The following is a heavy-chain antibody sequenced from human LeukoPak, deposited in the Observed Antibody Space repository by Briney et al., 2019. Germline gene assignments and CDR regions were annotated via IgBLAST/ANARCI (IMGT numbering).Heavy chain of an antibody. CDR2: IYYSGST. J-gene: IGHJ4*02. CDR1: GGSISSYY. D-gene: IGHD3-10*01. CDR3: ARHDRWFGELNNFDY. V-gene: IGHV4-39*01. Sequence: PSETLSLTCTVSGGSISSYYWSWLRQPPGKGLEWIGSIYYSGSTYYNPSLKSRVTISVDTSKNQFSLKLSSVTAADTAVYYCARHDRWFGELNNFDYWGQGTLVTVSS.